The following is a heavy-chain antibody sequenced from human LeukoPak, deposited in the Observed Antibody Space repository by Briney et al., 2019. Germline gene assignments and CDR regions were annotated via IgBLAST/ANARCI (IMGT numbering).Heavy chain of an antibody. CDR2: IYTSGST. CDR1: GGSISSGSYY. D-gene: IGHD3-22*01. J-gene: IGHJ5*02. CDR3: ARGKIGYYDSSGRGWFDP. V-gene: IGHV4-61*02. Sequence: PSQTLSLTCTVSGGSISSGSYYWSWIRQPAGKGLEWIGRIYTSGSTNYNPSLKSRVTISVDTSKNQFSLKLSSVTAADTAVYYCARGKIGYYDSSGRGWFDPWGQGTLVTVSS.